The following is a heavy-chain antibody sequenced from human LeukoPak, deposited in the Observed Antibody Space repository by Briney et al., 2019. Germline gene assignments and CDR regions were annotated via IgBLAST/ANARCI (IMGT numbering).Heavy chain of an antibody. CDR2: IKSKIDGGTA. D-gene: IGHD3-16*02. V-gene: IGHV3-15*01. CDR3: TTEARYVWGTHRQNNF. CDR1: GFTVSNAW. Sequence: PGGSLRLSCAASGFTVSNAWMTWVRQAPGKGLEWVGRIKSKIDGGTADYAAPVKGRFTISRDDSKNTVYLQMNSLKTEDTAVYYCTTEARYVWGTHRQNNFWGQGTLVTVSS. J-gene: IGHJ4*02.